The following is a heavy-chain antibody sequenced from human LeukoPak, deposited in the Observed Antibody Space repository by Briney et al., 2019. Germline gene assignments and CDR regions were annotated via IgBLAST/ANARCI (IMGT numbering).Heavy chain of an antibody. J-gene: IGHJ5*02. CDR3: ARSLRFLEWPHPHNWFDP. CDR2: ISAYKGKT. D-gene: IGHD3-3*01. Sequence: GASVNVSCKASGYTFTSYGISWVRQAPGQGLEWMGWISAYKGKTNYAQKLQGRVIMTTDTSTSTAYMELRSLRSDDTAVYYCARSLRFLEWPHPHNWFDPWGQGTLVTVSS. V-gene: IGHV1-18*01. CDR1: GYTFTSYG.